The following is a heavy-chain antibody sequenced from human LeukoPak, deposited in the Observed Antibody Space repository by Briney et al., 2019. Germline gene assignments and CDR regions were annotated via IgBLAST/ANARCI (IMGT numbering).Heavy chain of an antibody. Sequence: GGSLRLSCAASGFTFSSYSMNWVRQAPGKGLEWVSYISSSSSTIYYADSVKGRFTISRDNAKNSLYLQMNSLKTEDTAVYYCTSLDYSDNSHYFDYWGQGTLVTVSS. D-gene: IGHD4-23*01. J-gene: IGHJ4*02. CDR2: ISSSSSTI. CDR1: GFTFSSYS. V-gene: IGHV3-48*04. CDR3: TSLDYSDNSHYFDY.